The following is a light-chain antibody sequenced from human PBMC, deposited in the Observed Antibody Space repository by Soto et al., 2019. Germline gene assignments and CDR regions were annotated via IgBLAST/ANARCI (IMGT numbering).Light chain of an antibody. CDR2: DVS. V-gene: IGLV2-14*01. J-gene: IGLJ2*01. CDR1: SSDVGGYNY. CDR3: SSYTSSSLVV. Sequence: QSALTQPASVCGSPGQSITISCTGTSSDVGGYNYVSWYQQHPGKAPKLMIYDVSNRPSGVSNRFSGSKSGNTASLTISGLQAEDEADYYCSSYTSSSLVVFGGGTKLTVL.